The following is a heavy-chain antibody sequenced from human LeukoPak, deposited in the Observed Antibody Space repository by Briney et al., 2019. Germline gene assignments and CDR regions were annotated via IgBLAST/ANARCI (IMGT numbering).Heavy chain of an antibody. CDR2: IYYSGST. V-gene: IGHV4-59*01. CDR1: GGSTTSLY. Sequence: PPETLSLTCTVSGGSTTSLYWGWIRPPPREVLEWNGYIYYSGSTNYNPSLKSRVTISVDTSKNQFSLKLSSVTAADTAVYYCARVHSSGYYVDWYFDLWGRGTLVTVSS. CDR3: ARVHSSGYYVDWYFDL. D-gene: IGHD3-22*01. J-gene: IGHJ2*01.